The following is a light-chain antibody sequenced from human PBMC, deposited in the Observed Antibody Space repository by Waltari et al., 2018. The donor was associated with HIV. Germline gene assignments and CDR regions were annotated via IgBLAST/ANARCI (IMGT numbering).Light chain of an antibody. CDR3: SSYAGSNNLV. CDR1: SSDVGGYNY. Sequence: QSALTQPPSASGSPGQSVTISCTGTSSDVGGYNYVSWDQQHPGKAPKLMSYEVSKPPPGLLDRSSGSKAGNTASLTVSGLQAEDEADYYCSSYAGSNNLVFGGGTKLTVL. V-gene: IGLV2-8*01. J-gene: IGLJ3*02. CDR2: EVS.